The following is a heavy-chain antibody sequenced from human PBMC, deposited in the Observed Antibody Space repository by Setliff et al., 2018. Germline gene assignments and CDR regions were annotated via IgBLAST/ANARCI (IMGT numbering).Heavy chain of an antibody. CDR1: GYTFTSHY. V-gene: IGHV1-46*01. J-gene: IGHJ4*02. Sequence: ASVKVSCKASGYTFTSHYIHWVRQAPGQGLEWMGIINPNGGSTNYAQKLQGRVTMTTDTSTSTAYMELSSLRSEDTAVYYCARDIVDTAMVYYFDYWGQGTLVTVSS. CDR2: INPNGGST. D-gene: IGHD5-18*01. CDR3: ARDIVDTAMVYYFDY.